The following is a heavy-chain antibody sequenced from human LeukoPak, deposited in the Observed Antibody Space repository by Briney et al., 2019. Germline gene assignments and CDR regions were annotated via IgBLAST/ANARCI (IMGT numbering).Heavy chain of an antibody. D-gene: IGHD1-26*01. V-gene: IGHV1-2*02. CDR3: ARDTTRDNWFDP. CDR1: GYTFTGYY. CDR2: INPNSGGT. J-gene: IGHJ5*02. Sequence: GASGKVSCKASGYTFTGYYMHWVRQAPGQGLEWMGWINPNSGGTNYAQKFQGRVTMTRDTSISTAYMELSGLRSDDPAVYYGARDTTRDNWFDPWGQGTLVTVSS.